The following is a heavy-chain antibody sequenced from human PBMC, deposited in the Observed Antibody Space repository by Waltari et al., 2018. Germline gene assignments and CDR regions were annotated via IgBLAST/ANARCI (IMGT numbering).Heavy chain of an antibody. V-gene: IGHV1-69*02. CDR1: GGTFSSYT. J-gene: IGHJ4*02. CDR2: IIPILDIA. CDR3: ARAGYSSSSPPFDY. Sequence: QVQLVQSGAEVKKPGSSVKVSCKASGGTFSSYTISWVRQAPGQGLEWMGRIIPILDIANYAQKFQGRVTITADKATSTAYMELSSLRSEDTAVYYCARAGYSSSSPPFDYWGQGTLVTVSS. D-gene: IGHD6-6*01.